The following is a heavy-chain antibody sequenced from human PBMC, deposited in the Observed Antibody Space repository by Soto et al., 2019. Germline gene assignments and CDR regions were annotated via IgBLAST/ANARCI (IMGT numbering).Heavy chain of an antibody. CDR3: ARDQEPSTLYYDYYYMDV. V-gene: IGHV1-46*03. Sequence: QVQLVQSGAEVTKPGASVTVSCKASGYTFTSYYIHWVRQAPGQGLEWMGIINPSGGSTSYAQKFQGRVTMTRDTSTSTVYMEVSGLRSEDTAVYYCARDQEPSTLYYDYYYMDVWGKGTTVTVSS. CDR2: INPSGGST. CDR1: GYTFTSYY. J-gene: IGHJ6*03.